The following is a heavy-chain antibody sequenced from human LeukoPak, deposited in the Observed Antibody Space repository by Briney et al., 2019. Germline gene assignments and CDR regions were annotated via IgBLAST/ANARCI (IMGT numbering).Heavy chain of an antibody. D-gene: IGHD3-22*01. CDR3: ARGDFYDSSGYYYESRSSDY. J-gene: IGHJ4*02. V-gene: IGHV3-11*06. Sequence: GRFTISRDNAKNSLYLQMNSLRAEDTAVYYCARGDFYDSSGYYYESRSSDYWGQGTLVTVSS.